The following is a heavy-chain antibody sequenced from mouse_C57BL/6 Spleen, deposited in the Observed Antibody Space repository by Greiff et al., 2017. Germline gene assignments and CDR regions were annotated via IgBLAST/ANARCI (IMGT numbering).Heavy chain of an antibody. D-gene: IGHD1-2*01. CDR2: IWSDGST. Sequence: QVQLKESGPGLVAPSQSLSITCTVSGFSLTSYGVHWVRQPPGKGLAWLVVIWSDGSTTYNSALKSRLSISKDNSKSQVFLKMNSLQTDDTAMYYCARHHYSNHAMDYWGQGTSVTVSS. CDR3: ARHHYSNHAMDY. V-gene: IGHV2-6-1*01. J-gene: IGHJ4*01. CDR1: GFSLTSYG.